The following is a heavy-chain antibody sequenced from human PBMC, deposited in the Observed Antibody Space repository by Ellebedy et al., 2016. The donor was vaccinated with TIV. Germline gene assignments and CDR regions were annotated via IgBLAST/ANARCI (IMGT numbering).Heavy chain of an antibody. J-gene: IGHJ4*02. CDR2: ISSSSSTI. V-gene: IGHV3-48*01. D-gene: IGHD3-10*01. CDR1: GFTFSRYS. Sequence: GESLKISXAASGFTFSRYSMNWVRQAPGKGLEWVSYISSSSSTIYYADSVKGRFTISRDKAKNSLYLQMNSLRAEDTAVYYCAKDESVGEVPRPFDYWGQGTLVTASS. CDR3: AKDESVGEVPRPFDY.